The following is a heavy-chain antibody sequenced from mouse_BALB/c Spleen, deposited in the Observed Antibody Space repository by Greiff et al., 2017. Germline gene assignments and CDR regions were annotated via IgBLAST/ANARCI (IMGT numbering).Heavy chain of an antibody. V-gene: IGHV1-55*01. CDR2: IYPGSGST. D-gene: IGHD2-2*01. CDR1: GYNFTSYW. Sequence: VQLQQPGAELVKPGTSVKLSCKASGYNFTSYWINWVKLRPGQGLEWIGDIYPGSGSTNYNEKFKSKATLTVDTSSSTAYMQLSSLASEDSALYYCARGVHGYCFDYWGQGTTLTVSS. CDR3: ARGVHGYCFDY. J-gene: IGHJ2*01.